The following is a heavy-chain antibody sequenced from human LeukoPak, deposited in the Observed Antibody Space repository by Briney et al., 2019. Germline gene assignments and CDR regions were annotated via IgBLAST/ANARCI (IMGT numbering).Heavy chain of an antibody. V-gene: IGHV1-69*05. D-gene: IGHD1-1*01. CDR1: GGTFISYA. Sequence: SVTVSCKASGGTFISYAISWVRQAPGQGLEWMGGIIPIFGTANYAQKFQGRVTITTDESTSTAYMELSSLRSEDTAVYCCASRSTGTAAYYYYYMDVWGKGTTVTVSS. CDR3: ASRSTGTAAYYYYYMDV. J-gene: IGHJ6*03. CDR2: IIPIFGTA.